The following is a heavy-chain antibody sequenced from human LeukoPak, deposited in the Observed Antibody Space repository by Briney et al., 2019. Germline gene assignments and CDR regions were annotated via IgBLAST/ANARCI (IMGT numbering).Heavy chain of an antibody. V-gene: IGHV3-21*01. CDR2: ISSSSTHI. Sequence: GGSLRLSCAASGFTSSNYVMSWVRQAPGKGLEWVSYISSSSTHIYYADSVKGRFTISRDNARNSLYLQMNSLRAEDTAIYYCARSEHSSSSFDYWGQGTLVTVSS. D-gene: IGHD6-6*01. CDR3: ARSEHSSSSFDY. J-gene: IGHJ4*02. CDR1: GFTSSNYV.